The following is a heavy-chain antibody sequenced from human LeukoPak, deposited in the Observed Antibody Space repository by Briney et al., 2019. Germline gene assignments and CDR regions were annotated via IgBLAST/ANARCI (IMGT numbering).Heavy chain of an antibody. CDR3: ARHADYYGSTSYFWDY. V-gene: IGHV4-38-2*02. CDR2: IYRSGST. D-gene: IGHD3-22*01. J-gene: IGHJ4*02. Sequence: SETLSLTCTVSRYSISSGYYWGWTRQPPGQGLEWIGSIYRSGSTYYNSSLKSRVTISVDTSKNQFSLKLSSVTAADTAVYYCARHADYYGSTSYFWDYWGQGTLVTVSS. CDR1: RYSISSGYY.